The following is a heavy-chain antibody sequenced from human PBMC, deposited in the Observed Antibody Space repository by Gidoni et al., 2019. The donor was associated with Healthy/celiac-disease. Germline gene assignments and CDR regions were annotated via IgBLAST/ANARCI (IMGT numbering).Heavy chain of an antibody. J-gene: IGHJ4*02. CDR3: TNIAAAGRRYFDY. CDR1: GGTFSSYA. D-gene: IGHD6-13*01. CDR2: IIPIFVTA. Sequence: QVQLVQSGAEVKKHGYSVKVSCKASGGTFSSYAISWVRQDPGQGLEWMGGIIPIFVTANYAHKFQGRVTITADKSTSTAYMELSILRSEDTAVYYCTNIAAAGRRYFDYWGQGTLVTVSS. V-gene: IGHV1-69*06.